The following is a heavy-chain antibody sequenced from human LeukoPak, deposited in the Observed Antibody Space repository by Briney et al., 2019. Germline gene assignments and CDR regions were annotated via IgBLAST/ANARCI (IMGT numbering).Heavy chain of an antibody. CDR1: GFAVSSKY. D-gene: IGHD3-10*01. CDR3: ARDLRPVYGSGSYYEFDY. Sequence: PGGSLRLSCVASGFAVSSKYMSWIRQAPGKGLEWVSVIYTGGSTHYPDSVMGRFTISRDDSKNTVSLQMNSLRAEDTAVYYCARDLRPVYGSGSYYEFDYWGQGTLVTVSS. CDR2: IYTGGST. V-gene: IGHV3-66*01. J-gene: IGHJ4*02.